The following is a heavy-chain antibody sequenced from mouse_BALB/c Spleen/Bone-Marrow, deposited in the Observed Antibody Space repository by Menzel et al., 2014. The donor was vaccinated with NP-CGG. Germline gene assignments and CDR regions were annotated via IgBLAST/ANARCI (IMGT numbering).Heavy chain of an antibody. J-gene: IGHJ3*01. V-gene: IGHV1-9*01. CDR3: ARELGLRFAY. Sequence: VKLQESGAELMKPGASVKISCKATGYTHSSYWIEWLKQRPGHGLEWIGEILPGSGNTNYNEKFKGRVTFTADSSSNTAYMQLSSLTSGDSAVYYCARELGLRFAYWGQGTLVTVSA. CDR2: ILPGSGNT. CDR1: GYTHSSYW. D-gene: IGHD3-1*01.